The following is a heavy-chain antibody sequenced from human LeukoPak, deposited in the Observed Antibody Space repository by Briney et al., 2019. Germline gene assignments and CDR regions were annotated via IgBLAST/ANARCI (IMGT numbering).Heavy chain of an antibody. CDR2: IYSGGNT. V-gene: IGHV3-66*01. D-gene: IGHD5-12*01. Sequence: PGGSLRLSCAASGFTFSSYWMNWVRQAPGKGLEWVSVIYSGGNTYYTDSVKGRFTISRDNSKNTLYLQMNSLRAEDTAVYYCARDIAPISKAFDIWGQGTMVTVSS. J-gene: IGHJ3*02. CDR3: ARDIAPISKAFDI. CDR1: GFTFSSYW.